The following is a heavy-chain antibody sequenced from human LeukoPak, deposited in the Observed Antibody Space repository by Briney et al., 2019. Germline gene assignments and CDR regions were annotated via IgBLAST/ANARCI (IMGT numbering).Heavy chain of an antibody. CDR2: IYYSGST. CDR3: ARSERIVVVAALWFDP. D-gene: IGHD2-15*01. J-gene: IGHJ5*02. Sequence: SETLSLTCTVSTGSISSSSYYWGWIRQPPGKGLEWIGSIYYSGSTYYNPSLKSRVTISVDTSKNQFSLKLSSVTAADTAVYYCARSERIVVVAALWFDPWGQGTLVTVSS. CDR1: TGSISSSSYY. V-gene: IGHV4-39*01.